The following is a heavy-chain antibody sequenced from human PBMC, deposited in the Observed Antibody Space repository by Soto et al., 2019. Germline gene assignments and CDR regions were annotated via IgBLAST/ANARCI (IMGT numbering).Heavy chain of an antibody. J-gene: IGHJ6*02. Sequence: GGSLRLSCAASGFTFSSYAMSWVRQAPGKGLEWVSAISGSGGSTYYADSVKGRFTISRDNSKNTLYLQMDSLRAEDTAVYYCAKRKGSYSLVGGYGMDVWGQGTTVTVSS. CDR1: GFTFSSYA. D-gene: IGHD1-26*01. CDR2: ISGSGGST. V-gene: IGHV3-23*01. CDR3: AKRKGSYSLVGGYGMDV.